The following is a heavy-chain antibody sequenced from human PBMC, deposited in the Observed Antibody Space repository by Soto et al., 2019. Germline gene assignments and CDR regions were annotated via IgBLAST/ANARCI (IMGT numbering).Heavy chain of an antibody. CDR1: GFIFTNSA. CDR3: AKENNHYYYDMDV. V-gene: IGHV3-23*01. CDR2: LSSNGGTT. J-gene: IGHJ6*02. Sequence: GGSLRLSCAASGFIFTNSAIAWVRQAPGRGLEWVSTLSSNGGTTYYADSVKGRFTISRDNSKNTLYLQMNSLRAEDTAVYYCAKENNHYYYDMDVWGQGTTVTVSS.